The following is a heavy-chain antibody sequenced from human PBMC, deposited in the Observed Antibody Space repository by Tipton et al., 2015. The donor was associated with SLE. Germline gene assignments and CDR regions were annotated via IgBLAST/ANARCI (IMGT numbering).Heavy chain of an antibody. V-gene: IGHV3-7*01. D-gene: IGHD3-10*01. CDR2: IKQDGSER. CDR1: GFTLSKYW. Sequence: SLRLSCEASGFTLSKYWMSWVRQTPGKGLEWVAHIKQDGSERFYVDSLRGRIIISRDNAKNSLYLQMNSLRAEDTAVYYCARHRGGVIKDDGFDIWGQGTMVTVSS. J-gene: IGHJ3*02. CDR3: ARHRGGVIKDDGFDI.